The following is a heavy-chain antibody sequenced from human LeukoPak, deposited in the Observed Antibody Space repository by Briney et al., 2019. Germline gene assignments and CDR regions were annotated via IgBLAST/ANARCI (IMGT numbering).Heavy chain of an antibody. J-gene: IGHJ4*02. CDR2: TNPNSGNT. CDR1: GYTFTSYD. CDR3: ARGRVGATLGGY. D-gene: IGHD1-26*01. Sequence: ASVKVSCKASGYTFTSYDINWVRQATGQGLEWMGWTNPNSGNTGYAQKFQGRVTITRNTSISTAYMELSSLRSEDTAVYYCARGRVGATLGGYWGQGTLVTVSS. V-gene: IGHV1-8*03.